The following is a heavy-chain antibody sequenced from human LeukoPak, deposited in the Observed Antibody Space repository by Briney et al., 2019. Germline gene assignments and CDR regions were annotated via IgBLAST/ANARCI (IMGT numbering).Heavy chain of an antibody. CDR2: FYTGDSGT. CDR1: GYSFTSNW. CDR3: ARNPSGYHFDY. V-gene: IGHV5-51*01. J-gene: IGHJ4*02. D-gene: IGHD6-13*01. Sequence: GESLKISCKASGYSFTSNWIGWVGQMPGKGLEWMELFYTGDSGTRYNPSFQGEVTMSANKSISTAYLQWSSLKASDTAMYYCARNPSGYHFDYWGQGTLVTVSS.